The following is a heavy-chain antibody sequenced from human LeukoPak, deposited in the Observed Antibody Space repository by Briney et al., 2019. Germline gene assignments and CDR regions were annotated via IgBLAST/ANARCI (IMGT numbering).Heavy chain of an antibody. CDR1: GGSLSSYY. CDR2: IYYSGSA. Sequence: SESLSLTCTVSGGSLSSYYWSWIRQPPGKGLEWIWFIYYSGSAKYNPSLKSRLSISVDTSKNQFSQKLSSLTAGDTAVDYCARAPGIAAAGTHVYVWGQGTLVTVSS. CDR3: ARAPGIAAAGTHVYV. J-gene: IGHJ4*02. V-gene: IGHV4-59*01. D-gene: IGHD6-13*01.